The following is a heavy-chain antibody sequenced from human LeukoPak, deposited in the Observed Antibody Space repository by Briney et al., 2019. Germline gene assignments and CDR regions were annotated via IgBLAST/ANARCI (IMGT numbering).Heavy chain of an antibody. D-gene: IGHD4-17*01. CDR3: AKDHDYGDSRYYFDY. CDR2: ISWNSGSI. V-gene: IGHV3-9*01. CDR1: GFTFDDYA. Sequence: GRSLRLSCAASGFTFDDYAMHWVRQAPGKGLEWVSGISWNSGSIGYADSVKGRFTISRDNAKNSLYLQMNSLRAEDTALYYCAKDHDYGDSRYYFDYWGQGTLVTVSS. J-gene: IGHJ4*02.